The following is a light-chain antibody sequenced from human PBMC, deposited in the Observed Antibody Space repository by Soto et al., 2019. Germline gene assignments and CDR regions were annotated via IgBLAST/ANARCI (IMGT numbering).Light chain of an antibody. J-gene: IGKJ4*01. CDR3: QQYNNSPLT. V-gene: IGKV1D-16*01. CDR2: AAS. Sequence: DIKMTQSPSSLSASVGDRVTITCRASQGVRGWLAWYQQKPGKAPKSLIYAASTLQDGVPARFRRNGSDKELSLTVSSLQSEDIGTYYCQQYNNSPLTLGGGPKVDIK. CDR1: QGVRGW.